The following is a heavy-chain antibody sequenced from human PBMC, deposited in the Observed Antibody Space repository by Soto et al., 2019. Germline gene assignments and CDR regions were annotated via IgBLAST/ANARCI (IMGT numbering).Heavy chain of an antibody. D-gene: IGHD3-22*01. Sequence: SSETLSLTCTVSCGSISSGGYYWSWIRQHPGKGLEWIGYIYYSGSTYYNPSLKSRVTISVDTSKNQFSLKLSSVTAADTAVYYCARDLGDSSGYYYERYYGMDVWGQGTTVTVSS. CDR2: IYYSGST. CDR1: CGSISSGGYY. V-gene: IGHV4-31*03. CDR3: ARDLGDSSGYYYERYYGMDV. J-gene: IGHJ6*02.